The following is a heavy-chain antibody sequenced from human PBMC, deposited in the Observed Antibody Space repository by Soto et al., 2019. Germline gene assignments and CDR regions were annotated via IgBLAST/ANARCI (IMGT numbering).Heavy chain of an antibody. CDR3: ARTLGIAVAGAKFDF. J-gene: IGHJ4*02. D-gene: IGHD6-19*01. Sequence: ASVKVSCKASGYTFTGYYIHWVLQAPGQGLEWMGWINPNSGGTNYAQKFQGRVTMTRDTSITTAYMELSSLRSDDTAVYYCARTLGIAVAGAKFDFWGQGTLVTVSS. V-gene: IGHV1-2*02. CDR1: GYTFTGYY. CDR2: INPNSGGT.